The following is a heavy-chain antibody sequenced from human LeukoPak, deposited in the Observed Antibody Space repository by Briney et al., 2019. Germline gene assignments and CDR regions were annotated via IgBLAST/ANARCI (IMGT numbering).Heavy chain of an antibody. CDR2: INHSGGT. CDR3: ARYYGSGSYCLAY. V-gene: IGHV4-34*01. Sequence: SETLSLTCAVYGGSFSGYYWSWIRQPPGKGLEWIGEINHSGGTNYNPSLKSRVTISVDTSKNQFSLNLSSVTAADTAIYYCARYYGSGSYCLAYWGQGTLVTVSS. J-gene: IGHJ4*02. D-gene: IGHD3-10*01. CDR1: GGSFSGYY.